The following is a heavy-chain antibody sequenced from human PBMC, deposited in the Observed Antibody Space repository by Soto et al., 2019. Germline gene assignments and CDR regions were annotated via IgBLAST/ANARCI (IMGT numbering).Heavy chain of an antibody. D-gene: IGHD1-7*01. V-gene: IGHV4-4*02. CDR2: IYRTGST. CDR1: DGSITSINW. Sequence: SETQSLTCAVSDGSITSINWCPCIRQPPGQGLEWIGEIYRTGSTNYNPSLKSRVTISLDKSENQFSLKVTSLTAADTAVYYCASRDPGTSVDYWGQGTLVTVSS. CDR3: ASRDPGTSVDY. J-gene: IGHJ4*02.